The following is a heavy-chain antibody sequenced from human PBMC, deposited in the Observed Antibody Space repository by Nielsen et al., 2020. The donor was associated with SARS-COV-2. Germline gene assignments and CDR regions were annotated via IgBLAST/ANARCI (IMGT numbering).Heavy chain of an antibody. J-gene: IGHJ4*02. V-gene: IGHV3-9*01. Sequence: GGSLRLSCAASGFTFDDYAMHWVRQAPGKGLEWVSGISWNSGSIGYADSVKGRFTISRDNAKNSLYLQMNSLRAEDTALYYCAKEINGYSSSYWGQGTLVTVSS. D-gene: IGHD6-19*01. CDR1: GFTFDDYA. CDR2: ISWNSGSI. CDR3: AKEINGYSSSY.